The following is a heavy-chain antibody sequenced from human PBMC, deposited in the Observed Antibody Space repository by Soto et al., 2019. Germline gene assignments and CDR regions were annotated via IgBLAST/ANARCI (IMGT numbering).Heavy chain of an antibody. CDR1: GGSISSRGYY. CDR3: ARDHGPRGAFDF. V-gene: IGHV4-31*03. J-gene: IGHJ3*01. Sequence: QVQLQESGPGLVKPSQTLSLTCTVSGGSISSRGYYWDWIRQHPGEGLEWIGYISYSGTTNYNPSLKSRVTISVDTSNNQLSPKLSSVTAADTAVYYCARDHGPRGAFDFWAQGTMVTVSS. D-gene: IGHD3-10*01. CDR2: ISYSGTT.